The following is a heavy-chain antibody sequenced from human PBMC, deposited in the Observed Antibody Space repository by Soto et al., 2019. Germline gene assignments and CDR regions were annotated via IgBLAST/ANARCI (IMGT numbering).Heavy chain of an antibody. J-gene: IGHJ4*02. V-gene: IGHV3-30-3*01. CDR3: ARDLQAYGSGIDY. CDR2: ISYDGSNK. D-gene: IGHD3-10*01. CDR1: GFTFSSYA. Sequence: GGSLRLSCAASGFTFSSYAMQWVRQAPGKGLEWVAVISYDGSNKYYADSMKGRFTISRDNSDNTLYLQMNSLRTEDMAVYYCARDLQAYGSGIDYWGQGTLVTVSS.